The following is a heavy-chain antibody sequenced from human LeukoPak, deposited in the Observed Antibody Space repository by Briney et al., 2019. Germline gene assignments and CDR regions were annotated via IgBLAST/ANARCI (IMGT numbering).Heavy chain of an antibody. CDR1: GFRVSDYY. CDR2: ISSRSSYR. CDR3: ARDIGTYDSSSYYSDY. D-gene: IGHD3-22*01. Sequence: GSLRLSCAASGFRVSDYYMSWIRQAPGKGLEWVSYISSRSSYRNYADSVKGRFTISRDNAKNSLYLQMNSLRAEDTAVYYCARDIGTYDSSSYYSDYWGQGTLVTVSS. J-gene: IGHJ4*02. V-gene: IGHV3-11*05.